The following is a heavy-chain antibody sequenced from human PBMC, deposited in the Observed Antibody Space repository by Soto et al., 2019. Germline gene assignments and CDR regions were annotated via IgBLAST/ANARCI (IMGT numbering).Heavy chain of an antibody. CDR1: GGSFSGYY. CDR3: ARGFGTMVRGVIRKFDP. Sequence: SETLSLTCAVYGGSFSGYYWSWIRQPPGKGLEWIGEINHSGSTNYNPSLKSRVTISVDTSKNQFSLKLSSVTAADTAVYYCARGFGTMVRGVIRKFDPWGQGTLVTVSS. D-gene: IGHD3-10*01. CDR2: INHSGST. V-gene: IGHV4-34*01. J-gene: IGHJ5*02.